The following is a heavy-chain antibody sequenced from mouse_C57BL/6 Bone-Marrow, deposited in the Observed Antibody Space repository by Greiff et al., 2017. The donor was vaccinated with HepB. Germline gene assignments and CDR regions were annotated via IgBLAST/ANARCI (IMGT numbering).Heavy chain of an antibody. D-gene: IGHD2-1*01. CDR1: GYTFTDYY. Sequence: EVKLQESGPVLVKPGASVKMSCKASGYTFTDYYMNWVKQSHGKSLEWIGVINPYNGGTSYNQKFKGKATLTVDKSSSTAYMELNSLTSEDSAVYYCVGLWYPFFDYWGQGTTLTVSS. CDR3: VGLWYPFFDY. CDR2: INPYNGGT. V-gene: IGHV1-19*01. J-gene: IGHJ2*01.